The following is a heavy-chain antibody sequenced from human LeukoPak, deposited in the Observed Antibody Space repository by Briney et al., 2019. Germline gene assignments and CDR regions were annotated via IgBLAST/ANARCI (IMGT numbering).Heavy chain of an antibody. D-gene: IGHD3-10*01. V-gene: IGHV3-21*04. CDR2: ISNSANYI. J-gene: IGHJ4*02. CDR3: ARGRWFGESPFDY. CDR1: GFTFSSYS. Sequence: GGSLRLSCAASGFTFSSYSINWVRQAPGKGLEWVASISNSANYIYYADSVKGRFTVSRDNAKNSLYLQMNSLRTEDTVLYYCARGRWFGESPFDYWGQGTLVAVSS.